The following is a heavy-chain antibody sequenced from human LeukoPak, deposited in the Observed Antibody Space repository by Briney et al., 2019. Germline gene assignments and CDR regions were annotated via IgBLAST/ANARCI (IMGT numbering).Heavy chain of an antibody. CDR1: GGSISSYY. V-gene: IGHV4-59*01. D-gene: IGHD6-13*01. CDR3: ARDHSSSWYGGAWFDP. J-gene: IGHJ5*02. Sequence: SETLSLTCTVSGGSISSYYWSWIRQPPGKGLEWIGYIYYSGSTNYNPSLKSRVTISVDTSKNQFPLRLSSVTAAETAVYYCARDHSSSWYGGAWFDPWGQGTLVTVSS. CDR2: IYYSGST.